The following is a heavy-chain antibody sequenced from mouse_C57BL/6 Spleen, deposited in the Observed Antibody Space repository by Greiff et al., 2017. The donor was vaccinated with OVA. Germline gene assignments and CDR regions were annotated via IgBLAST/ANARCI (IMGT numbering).Heavy chain of an antibody. CDR3: TPMGGYYPAWFAY. Sequence: EVQVVESGGGLVQPGGSMKLSCAASGFTFSDAWMDWVRQSPEKGLEWVAEIRNKANNHATYYAESVKGRFTISRDDSKSSVYLQMNSLRAEDTGIYYCTPMGGYYPAWFAYWGQGTLVTVSA. V-gene: IGHV6-6*01. CDR2: IRNKANNHAT. CDR1: GFTFSDAW. J-gene: IGHJ3*01. D-gene: IGHD2-3*01.